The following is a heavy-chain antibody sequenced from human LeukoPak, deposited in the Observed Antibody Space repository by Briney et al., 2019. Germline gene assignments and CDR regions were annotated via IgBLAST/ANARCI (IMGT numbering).Heavy chain of an antibody. D-gene: IGHD2-15*01. V-gene: IGHV3-30*04. CDR3: ARGGTVGSLYYNGVDV. CDR2: TSYDGSNK. Sequence: HSGGSMTLSCAAYRFTFSHFSMYWVRQAPDRGLEWVAVTSYDGSNKNYADSVKGRFSIARDNSKNTLYLQVNSLRAEDTAGYYCARGGTVGSLYYNGVDVWGQGTTVSVCS. CDR1: RFTFSHFS. J-gene: IGHJ6*02.